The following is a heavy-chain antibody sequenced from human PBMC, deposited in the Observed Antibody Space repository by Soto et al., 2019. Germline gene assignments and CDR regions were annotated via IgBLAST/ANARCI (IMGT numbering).Heavy chain of an antibody. CDR1: GYTFTSYD. CDR3: ASLNWNYIGYYYSMDV. Sequence: ASVKVSCKASGYTFTSYDINWVRQATGQGLEWMGWMNPNSGNTGYAQKFQGRVTMTRNTSISTAYMELSSLRSEDTAVYYCASLNWNYIGYYYSMDVWVQGTTVTVSS. J-gene: IGHJ6*02. CDR2: MNPNSGNT. V-gene: IGHV1-8*01. D-gene: IGHD1-7*01.